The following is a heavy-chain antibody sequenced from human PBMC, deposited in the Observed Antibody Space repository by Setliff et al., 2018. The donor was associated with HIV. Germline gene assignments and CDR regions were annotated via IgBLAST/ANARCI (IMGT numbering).Heavy chain of an antibody. J-gene: IGHJ6*02. CDR2: MNAKSGST. CDR3: ASIDCGGDCYSYYYYGMDV. V-gene: IGHV1-46*01. CDR1: GYTFSDYY. Sequence: ASVKVSCKSSGYTFSDYYMHWVLQAPGQGLEWMGIMNAKSGSTHYARKFQGRVTITRDTSASTAYMELSSLRSEDTAVYYCASIDCGGDCYSYYYYGMDVWGQGTTVTVSS. D-gene: IGHD2-21*02.